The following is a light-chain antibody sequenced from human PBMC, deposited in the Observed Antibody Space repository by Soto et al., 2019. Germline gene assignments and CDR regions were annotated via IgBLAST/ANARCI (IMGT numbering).Light chain of an antibody. CDR2: GAS. Sequence: EIVLTQSPGTLSLSPGQRATLSCRASQSVSSSYLAWYQQKPGQAPRLLIYGASSRATGIPDRFSGSGSGTDFTLTISRLEPEDFAMHYCQQYGRSPGTFGQGTKVEIK. CDR1: QSVSSSY. CDR3: QQYGRSPGT. V-gene: IGKV3-20*01. J-gene: IGKJ1*01.